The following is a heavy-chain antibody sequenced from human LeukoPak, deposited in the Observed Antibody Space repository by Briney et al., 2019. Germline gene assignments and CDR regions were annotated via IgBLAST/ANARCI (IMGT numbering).Heavy chain of an antibody. Sequence: SVKVSCKASGFTFTSSAMQWVRQARGQRLEWIGWIVVGSGNTNYAQKFQERVTITRDMSTSTAYMELSSLRSEDAAVYYCAAGWVCSGGSCYYYFDYWGQGTLVTVSS. CDR3: AAGWVCSGGSCYYYFDY. CDR1: GFTFTSSA. J-gene: IGHJ4*02. CDR2: IVVGSGNT. V-gene: IGHV1-58*02. D-gene: IGHD2-15*01.